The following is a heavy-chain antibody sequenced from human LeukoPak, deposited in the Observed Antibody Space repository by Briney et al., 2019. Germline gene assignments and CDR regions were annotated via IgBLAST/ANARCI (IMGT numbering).Heavy chain of an antibody. J-gene: IGHJ5*02. Sequence: GASVKVSCKASGYTFTGYYMHWVRQAPGQGLEWMGWINPNSGGTNYAQKFQGRVTMTRDTSISTAYMELSRLRSDDTAVYYCARGEDIVVVVAATRPLGWFDPWGQGTLVTVSS. CDR2: INPNSGGT. CDR3: ARGEDIVVVVAATRPLGWFDP. V-gene: IGHV1-2*02. D-gene: IGHD2-15*01. CDR1: GYTFTGYY.